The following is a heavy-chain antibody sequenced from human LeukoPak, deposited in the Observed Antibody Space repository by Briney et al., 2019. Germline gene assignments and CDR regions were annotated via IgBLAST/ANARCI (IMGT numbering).Heavy chain of an antibody. J-gene: IGHJ4*02. CDR3: AKDPYYYGSGSHDY. CDR1: GFTFSSYS. D-gene: IGHD3-10*01. V-gene: IGHV3-23*01. CDR2: ISGSGGST. Sequence: GGSLRLSCAASGFTFSSYSMNWVRQAPGKGLEWVSAISGSGGSTYYADSVKGRFTISRDNSKNTLYLQMNSLRAEDTAVYYCAKDPYYYGSGSHDYWGQGTLVTVSS.